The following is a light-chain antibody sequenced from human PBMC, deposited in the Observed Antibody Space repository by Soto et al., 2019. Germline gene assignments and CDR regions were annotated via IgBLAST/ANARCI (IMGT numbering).Light chain of an antibody. CDR1: QSVSNNY. Sequence: EIVLTQSPGTLSLSPGERATLSCRASQSVSNNYLAWYQQKPGQAPRLLIYGASNRATGIPDRFSGSGSGTDFTLKISRVEAEDVGVYYCMQALQTSLTFGGGTKVEIK. CDR3: MQALQTSLT. J-gene: IGKJ4*01. CDR2: GAS. V-gene: IGKV3-20*01.